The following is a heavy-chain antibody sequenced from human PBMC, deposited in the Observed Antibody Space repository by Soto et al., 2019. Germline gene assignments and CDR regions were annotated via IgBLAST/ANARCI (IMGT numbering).Heavy chain of an antibody. CDR2: IYHSGST. CDR3: ARDCSGGSCYSRGAFDY. J-gene: IGHJ4*02. CDR1: W. Sequence: WWRLVRQPPGKGLEWIGEIYHSGSTNYNPSLKSRVTISVDKSKNQFSLKLSSVTAADTAVYYCARDCSGGSCYSRGAFDYWGQGTLVTVSS. V-gene: IGHV4-4*02. D-gene: IGHD2-15*01.